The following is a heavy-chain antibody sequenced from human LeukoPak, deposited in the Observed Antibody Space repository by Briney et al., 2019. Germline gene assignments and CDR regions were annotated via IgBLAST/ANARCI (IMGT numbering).Heavy chain of an antibody. CDR3: AKDTRLDVRGVMHNWFDP. D-gene: IGHD3-10*01. J-gene: IGHJ5*02. CDR2: IRYDGSNK. Sequence: GGSLRLSCAASGFTFSSYGMHWVRQAPGKGLEWVAFIRYDGSNKYYADSVKGRFTISRDNSKNTLYLQMNSLRAEDTAVYYCAKDTRLDVRGVMHNWFDPWGQGTLVTVSS. V-gene: IGHV3-30*02. CDR1: GFTFSSYG.